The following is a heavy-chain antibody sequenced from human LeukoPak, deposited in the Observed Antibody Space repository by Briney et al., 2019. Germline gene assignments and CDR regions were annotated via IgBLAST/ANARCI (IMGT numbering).Heavy chain of an antibody. Sequence: ASVKVSCKASGYTFTGYYMHWVRQATGQGLEWMGWMNPNSGNTGYAQKFQGRVTITRNTSISTAYMELSSLRSEDTAVYYCARGSIPDFWSGYYLEGNWFDPWGQGTLVTVSS. CDR1: GYTFTGYY. D-gene: IGHD3-3*01. CDR3: ARGSIPDFWSGYYLEGNWFDP. CDR2: MNPNSGNT. J-gene: IGHJ5*02. V-gene: IGHV1-8*03.